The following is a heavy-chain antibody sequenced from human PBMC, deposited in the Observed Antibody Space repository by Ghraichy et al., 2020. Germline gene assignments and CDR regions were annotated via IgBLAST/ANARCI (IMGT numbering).Heavy chain of an antibody. CDR3: ARGEGVRGDYPHHFDY. J-gene: IGHJ4*02. CDR2: INPNSGGT. V-gene: IGHV1-2*02. Sequence: ASVKVSCKPSGYTFTDYFMHWVRQAPGQGLEWMGWINPNSGGTNYAQKFQGRVTLTMNTSITTANMELSRLRSDDTAVYYCARGEGVRGDYPHHFDYWGQGTLVTVSS. CDR1: GYTFTDYF. D-gene: IGHD4-17*01.